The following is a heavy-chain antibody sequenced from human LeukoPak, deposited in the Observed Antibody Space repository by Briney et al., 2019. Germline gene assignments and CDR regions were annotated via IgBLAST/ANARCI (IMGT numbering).Heavy chain of an antibody. D-gene: IGHD3-22*01. Sequence: ASVKVSCKASGYSFTSYDINWVRQATGQGLEWMGGMNPNGGNTGYAQNFQGRVTITSNTSISTAYMELSSLTSEDTAVYYCARLYYYASSGYDALDIWGQGTMVTVSS. CDR2: MNPNGGNT. CDR3: ARLYYYASSGYDALDI. V-gene: IGHV1-8*03. CDR1: GYSFTSYD. J-gene: IGHJ3*02.